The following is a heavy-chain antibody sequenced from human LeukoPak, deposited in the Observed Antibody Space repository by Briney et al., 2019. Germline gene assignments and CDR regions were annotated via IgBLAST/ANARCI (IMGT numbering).Heavy chain of an antibody. CDR2: ISSSGSTI. Sequence: PGGSLRLSCAASGFTFSSYEMNWVRQAPGKGLEWVSYISSSGSTIYYADSVKGRFTISRDNAKNSLYLQMNSLRAEDTAVYYCATDLAVARGYWGQGTLVTVSS. D-gene: IGHD6-19*01. J-gene: IGHJ4*02. V-gene: IGHV3-48*03. CDR1: GFTFSSYE. CDR3: ATDLAVARGY.